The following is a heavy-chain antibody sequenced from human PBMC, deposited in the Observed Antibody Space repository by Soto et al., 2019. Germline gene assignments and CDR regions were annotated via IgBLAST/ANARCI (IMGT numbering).Heavy chain of an antibody. D-gene: IGHD1-1*01. V-gene: IGHV4-4*07. J-gene: IGHJ5*02. CDR2: IYATGTT. CDR1: GASISGYY. Sequence: SETLSLTCTVSGASISGYYWSWIRKSAGKGLEWIGRIYATGTTDYNPSLKSRVMMSVDTSKKQFCLKLRSVTAADTAVYYCVRDGTKTLRDWFDPWGQGISVTVSS. CDR3: VRDGTKTLRDWFDP.